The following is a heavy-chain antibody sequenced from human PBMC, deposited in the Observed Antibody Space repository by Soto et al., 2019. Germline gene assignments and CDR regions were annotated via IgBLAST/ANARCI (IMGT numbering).Heavy chain of an antibody. CDR1: GSTFSSYS. CDR2: ISSSSSYI. CDR3: ARDSGTTKAYYYYYYGMDV. J-gene: IGHJ6*02. D-gene: IGHD1-1*01. Sequence: GGSLRLSCAASGSTFSSYSMNWVRQAPGKGLEWVSSISSSSSYIYYADSVKGRFTISRDNAKNSLYLQMNSLRAEDMAVYYCARDSGTTKAYYYYYYGMDVWGQGTTVTVSS. V-gene: IGHV3-21*01.